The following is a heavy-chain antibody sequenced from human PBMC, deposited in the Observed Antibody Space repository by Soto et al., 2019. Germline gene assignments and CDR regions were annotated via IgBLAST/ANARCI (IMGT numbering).Heavy chain of an antibody. J-gene: IGHJ4*02. D-gene: IGHD2-21*02. Sequence: GGSLRLSCAASGFTFSSYEMNWVRQAPGKGLEWVSYISSSGSPIYYADSVKGRFTISRDNAKNSLYLQMNSLGAEDTVVYYCGSLSYCGGDCSVEDYWGQGTLVTVSS. CDR2: ISSSGSPI. CDR1: GFTFSSYE. V-gene: IGHV3-48*03. CDR3: GSLSYCGGDCSVEDY.